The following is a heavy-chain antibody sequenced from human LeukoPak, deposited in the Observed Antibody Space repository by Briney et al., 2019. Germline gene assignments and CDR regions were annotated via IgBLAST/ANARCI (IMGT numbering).Heavy chain of an antibody. Sequence: GGSLRLSCAASGFTFSDHYMDWVRQAPGKGLEWVGRTRNKANSYTTEYAASVRGRFTISRDDSKNSLYLQMNSLKTEDTAVYYCASLYGSGKRWVDPWGQGTLVTVSS. D-gene: IGHD3-10*01. V-gene: IGHV3-72*01. CDR1: GFTFSDHY. J-gene: IGHJ5*02. CDR2: TRNKANSYTT. CDR3: ASLYGSGKRWVDP.